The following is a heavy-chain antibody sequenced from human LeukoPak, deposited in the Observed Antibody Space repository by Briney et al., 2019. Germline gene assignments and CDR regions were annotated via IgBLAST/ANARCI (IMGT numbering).Heavy chain of an antibody. CDR1: GGSISNDY. CDR3: ARGGTYGSGRNQHTTLDY. V-gene: IGHV4-4*07. CDR2: IYTRGST. J-gene: IGHJ4*02. D-gene: IGHD3-10*01. Sequence: SETLSLTRTVSGGSISNDYWSWIRQAAGKELEWIGRIYTRGSTNYNPSLKSRVTISLDKSKKQFSLNLNSVTAADTAVYYCARGGTYGSGRNQHTTLDYWGQGTLVTVSS.